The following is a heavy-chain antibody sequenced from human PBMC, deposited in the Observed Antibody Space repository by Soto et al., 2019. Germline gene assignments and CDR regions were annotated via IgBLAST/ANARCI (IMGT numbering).Heavy chain of an antibody. CDR2: ISCSSSYT. CDR3: ARVTISREYYFDY. J-gene: IGHJ4*02. V-gene: IGHV3-11*06. D-gene: IGHD3-3*01. Sequence: GGSLRPSCAASGFTFSVYYMSWIRQAPGKGLEWVSYISCSSSYTNYADSVKGRFTISRDNAKNSLYLQMNSLRAEDTAVYYCARVTISREYYFDYWGQGTLVTVSS. CDR1: GFTFSVYY.